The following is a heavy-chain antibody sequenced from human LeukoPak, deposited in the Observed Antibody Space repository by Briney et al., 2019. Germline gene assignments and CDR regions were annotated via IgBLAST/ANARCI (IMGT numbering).Heavy chain of an antibody. D-gene: IGHD4-17*01. CDR3: ASYRTTVINWFDP. CDR1: GGSVSSSSYY. CDR2: IYYSGST. Sequence: PSETLSLTCTVSGGSVSSSSYYWGWIRQPPGKGLEWIGSIYYSGSTYYNPSLKSRVTISVDTSKNQFSLKLSSVTAADTAVYYCASYRTTVINWFDPWGQGTLVTVSS. V-gene: IGHV4-39*07. J-gene: IGHJ5*02.